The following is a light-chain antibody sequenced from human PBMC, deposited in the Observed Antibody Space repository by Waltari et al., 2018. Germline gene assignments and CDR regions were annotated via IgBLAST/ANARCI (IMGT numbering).Light chain of an antibody. CDR1: QSVSRT. Sequence: EIVLTQSPGTLSLSPGERATLSCRASQSVSRTLAWYQQKPGQAPRLLIYGASTRAAGIPDRFSGSGSGTDFSLTISRLEPEDFVVYYCQHYVRLPVTFGQGTKVKIK. V-gene: IGKV3-20*01. CDR3: QHYVRLPVT. CDR2: GAS. J-gene: IGKJ1*01.